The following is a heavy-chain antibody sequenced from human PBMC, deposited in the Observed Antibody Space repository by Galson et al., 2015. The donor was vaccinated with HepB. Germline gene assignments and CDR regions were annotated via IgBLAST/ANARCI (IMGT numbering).Heavy chain of an antibody. CDR1: GFTFSNAW. CDR2: IKSKTDGGTT. J-gene: IGHJ3*02. D-gene: IGHD1-26*01. Sequence: SLRLSCAASGFTFSNAWMSWARQAPGKGLEWVGRIKSKTDGGTTDYAAPVKGRFTISRDDSKNTLYLQMNSLKTEDTAVYYCTTDPGATFGVDAFDIWGQGTMVTVSS. V-gene: IGHV3-15*01. CDR3: TTDPGATFGVDAFDI.